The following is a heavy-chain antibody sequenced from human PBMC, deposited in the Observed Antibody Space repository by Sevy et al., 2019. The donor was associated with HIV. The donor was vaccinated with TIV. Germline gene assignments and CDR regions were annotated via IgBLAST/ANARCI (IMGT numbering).Heavy chain of an antibody. Sequence: GGSLRLSCAASGFTFSRYSMNWVRQAPGKGLEWVSYIRSSASTTYYADSVKGRFTISRDNAKSSLYLQMNSLRDKDTAVYYCAGGRVDGGKGNFNGMDVWGQGTTVTVSS. CDR2: IRSSASTT. CDR3: AGGRVDGGKGNFNGMDV. J-gene: IGHJ6*02. D-gene: IGHD2-15*01. V-gene: IGHV3-48*02. CDR1: GFTFSRYS.